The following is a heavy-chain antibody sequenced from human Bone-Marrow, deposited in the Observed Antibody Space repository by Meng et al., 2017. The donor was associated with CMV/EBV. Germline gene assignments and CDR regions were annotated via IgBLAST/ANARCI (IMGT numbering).Heavy chain of an antibody. CDR1: GGTFSSYA. J-gene: IGHJ5*02. CDR2: IIPIFGTA. V-gene: IGHV1-69*05. D-gene: IGHD2-2*01. Sequence: SVKVSCKASGGTFSSYAISWVRQAPGQGLEWMGGIIPIFGTANYAQKFQGRVTITTDESTSTAYMELSSLRSEDMAVYYCARDGCSSTSCYYTSYNWFDPWGQGTRVTVSS. CDR3: ARDGCSSTSCYYTSYNWFDP.